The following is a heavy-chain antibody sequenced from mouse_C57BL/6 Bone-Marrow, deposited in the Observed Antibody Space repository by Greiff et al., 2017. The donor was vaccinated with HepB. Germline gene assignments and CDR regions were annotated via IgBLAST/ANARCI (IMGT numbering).Heavy chain of an antibody. CDR2: IYPRSGNT. D-gene: IGHD1-1*01. CDR1: GYTFTSYG. J-gene: IGHJ2*01. CDR3: APYYYGSSYYFDY. Sequence: VQLQESGAELARPGASVKLSCKASGYTFTSYGISWVKQRTGQGLEWIGEIYPRSGNTYYNEKFKGKATLTADKSSSTAYMELRSLTSEDSAVYFCAPYYYGSSYYFDYWGQGTTLTVSS. V-gene: IGHV1-81*01.